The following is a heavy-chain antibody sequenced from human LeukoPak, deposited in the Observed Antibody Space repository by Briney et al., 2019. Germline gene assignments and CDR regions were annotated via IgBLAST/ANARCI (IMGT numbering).Heavy chain of an antibody. CDR1: GYSFTNYW. V-gene: IGHV5-10-1*01. D-gene: IGHD6-19*01. CDR2: VDPTDSYT. CDR3: ARQGIVVADSFDP. Sequence: GASLKISGRRSGYSFTNYWISWVRQLPGKALEWIGRVDPTDSYTNYSPSFQGHVAISVDKSISTAYLQWSSLKASDTAMYYCARQGIVVADSFDPWGRGTLVTVSS. J-gene: IGHJ5*02.